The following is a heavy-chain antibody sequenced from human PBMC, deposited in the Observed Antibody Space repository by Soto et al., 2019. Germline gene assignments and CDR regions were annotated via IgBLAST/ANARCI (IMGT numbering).Heavy chain of an antibody. D-gene: IGHD3-16*01. J-gene: IGHJ4*02. CDR3: AKDFYDKAY. V-gene: IGHV3-30*02. CDR1: GFTFRSYA. Sequence: PGGSLRLSCGAAGFTFRSYAMSWVRQAPGKGLEWVSAISYNGGSKYYADSVKGRFTISRDNSKNTLYLQMNSLRAVDTAVYYCAKDFYDKAYWGQGTLVTVSS. CDR2: ISYNGGSK.